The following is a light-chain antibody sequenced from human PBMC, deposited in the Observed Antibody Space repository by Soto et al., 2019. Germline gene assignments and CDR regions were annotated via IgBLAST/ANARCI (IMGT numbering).Light chain of an antibody. CDR3: QQYNNWPIT. CDR2: GAS. Sequence: EIVLKQSPVTLSLSPGERATLSCRASQSVSSNLAWYQQKPGQAPRLLIYGASTRATGIPARFSGSGSGTEFTLTISSLQSEDFAVDYCQQYNNWPITFGGGTKVDIK. J-gene: IGKJ4*01. CDR1: QSVSSN. V-gene: IGKV3-15*01.